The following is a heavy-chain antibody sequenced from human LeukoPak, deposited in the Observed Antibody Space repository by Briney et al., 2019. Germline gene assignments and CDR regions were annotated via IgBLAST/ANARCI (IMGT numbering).Heavy chain of an antibody. V-gene: IGHV3-15*01. Sequence: GGSLRLSCAASGFTLSDYYMSWIRQAPGKGLEWVGRIKSKTDGGTTDYAAPVKGRFTISRDDSKNTLYLQMNSLKTEDTAVYYCTTGLRDYVWGSYRSFDAFDIWGQGTMVTVSS. CDR1: GFTLSDYY. J-gene: IGHJ3*02. CDR2: IKSKTDGGTT. CDR3: TTGLRDYVWGSYRSFDAFDI. D-gene: IGHD3-16*02.